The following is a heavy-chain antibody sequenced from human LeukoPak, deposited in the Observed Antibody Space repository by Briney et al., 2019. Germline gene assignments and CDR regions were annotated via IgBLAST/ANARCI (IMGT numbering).Heavy chain of an antibody. D-gene: IGHD4-17*01. CDR2: ISSSSSYI. CDR3: ARDRGYGDYVGAFDI. J-gene: IGHJ3*02. Sequence: TEGSLRLSCAASGFTFSSYSMNWVRQAPGKRLEWVSSISSSSSYIYYADSVKGRFTISRDNAKNSLYLQMNSLRDEDTAVYYCARDRGYGDYVGAFDIWGQGTMVTVSS. V-gene: IGHV3-21*01. CDR1: GFTFSSYS.